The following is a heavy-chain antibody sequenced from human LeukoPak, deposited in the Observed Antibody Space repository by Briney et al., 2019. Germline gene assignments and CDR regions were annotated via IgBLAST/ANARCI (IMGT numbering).Heavy chain of an antibody. CDR2: ISGSGGST. D-gene: IGHD2-2*01. CDR1: GFTFSCYA. Sequence: GGSLRLSCAASGFTFSCYAMSWVRQAPGKGLEWVSAISGSGGSTYYADSVKGRFTISRDNSKNTLYLQMNSLRAEDTAVYYCAKDAPVNIVVVPAANSWGQGTLVTVSS. J-gene: IGHJ4*02. V-gene: IGHV3-23*01. CDR3: AKDAPVNIVVVPAANS.